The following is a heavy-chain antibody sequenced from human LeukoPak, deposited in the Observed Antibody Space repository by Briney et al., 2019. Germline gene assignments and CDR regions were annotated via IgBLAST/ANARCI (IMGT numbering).Heavy chain of an antibody. CDR1: GFTFSDYY. V-gene: IGHV3-11*01. CDR3: ARETSLASSSWYNWFDP. CDR2: ISSSGSTI. D-gene: IGHD6-13*01. J-gene: IGHJ5*02. Sequence: GGSLRLSCAASGFTFSDYYMSWIRQAPGKGLEWVSYISSSGSTIYYADSVKGRFTISRDNAKNSQYLQMNSLRAEDTAVYYCARETSLASSSWYNWFDPWGQGTLVTVSS.